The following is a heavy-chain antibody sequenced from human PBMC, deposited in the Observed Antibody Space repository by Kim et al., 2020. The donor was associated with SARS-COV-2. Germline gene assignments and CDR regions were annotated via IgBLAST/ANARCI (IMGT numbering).Heavy chain of an antibody. D-gene: IGHD2-2*02. CDR3: AKHPTASCYTGLDY. V-gene: IGHV3-23*02. J-gene: IGHJ4*02. Sequence: GDAVKGRFTISRANARETLFLQMNSLRAEDTAIYYCAKHPTASCYTGLDYWGQGTLVTVSS.